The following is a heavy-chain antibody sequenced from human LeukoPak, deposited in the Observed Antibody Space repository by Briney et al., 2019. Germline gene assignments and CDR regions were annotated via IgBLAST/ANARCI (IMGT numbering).Heavy chain of an antibody. CDR1: GGSISSYY. CDR3: ARWARTVATYDY. Sequence: SETLSLTCTVSGGSISSYYWGWIRQPPGKGLEWIGSIYYSGSTYYNPSLKSRVTISVDTSKNQFSLKLSSVTAADTAVYYCARWARTVATYDYWGQGTLVTVSS. V-gene: IGHV4-39*01. J-gene: IGHJ4*02. CDR2: IYYSGST. D-gene: IGHD5-12*01.